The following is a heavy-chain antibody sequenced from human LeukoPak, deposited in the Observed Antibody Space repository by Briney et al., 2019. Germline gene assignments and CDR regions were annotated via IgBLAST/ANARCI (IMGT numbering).Heavy chain of an antibody. V-gene: IGHV4-59*01. CDR2: ISYSGST. CDR1: GVSISNYY. D-gene: IGHD5-24*01. J-gene: IGHJ6*02. CDR3: ARDREMATKYYYGMDV. Sequence: PSETLSLTCSVSGVSISNYYWSWIRQPPGKGLEWIGYISYSGSTNYNPSLKSRVTISVDTSKNQFSLRLTSVTAADTAVYYCARDREMATKYYYGMDVWGQGTTVTVSS.